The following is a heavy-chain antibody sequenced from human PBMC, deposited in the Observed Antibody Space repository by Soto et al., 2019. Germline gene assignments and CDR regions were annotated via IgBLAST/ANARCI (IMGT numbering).Heavy chain of an antibody. V-gene: IGHV4-34*01. CDR2: IYYSGST. CDR3: ASPGQIYYYDSSGYYRN. Sequence: SETLSLTCAVYGGSFSGYYWSWIRQPPGKGLEWIGSIYYSGSTYYNPSLKSRVTISVDTSKNQFSLKLSSVTAADTAVYYCASPGQIYYYDSSGYYRNWGQGTLVTVSS. J-gene: IGHJ4*02. CDR1: GGSFSGYY. D-gene: IGHD3-22*01.